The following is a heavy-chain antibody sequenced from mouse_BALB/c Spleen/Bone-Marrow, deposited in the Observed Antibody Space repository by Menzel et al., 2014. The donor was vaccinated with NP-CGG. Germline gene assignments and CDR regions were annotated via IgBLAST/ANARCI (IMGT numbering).Heavy chain of an antibody. V-gene: IGHV5-12-2*01. CDR3: TTLTGTSY. D-gene: IGHD4-1*01. CDR2: ITNGGGST. CDR1: GFTFSGYT. Sequence: VQLKESGGGLVQPGGSLKLSCAASGFTFSGYTMSWVRQTPEKRLEWVAFITNGGGSTCYPDTVKGRFTISRDNAKNTLYLQMSSLKSEDTAIYYCTTLTGTSYWGQGTLVTVPA. J-gene: IGHJ3*01.